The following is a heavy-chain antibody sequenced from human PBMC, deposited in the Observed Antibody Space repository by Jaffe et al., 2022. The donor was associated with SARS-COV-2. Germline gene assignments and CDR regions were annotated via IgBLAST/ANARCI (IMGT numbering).Heavy chain of an antibody. CDR3: ARGNTEPIATTGNP. D-gene: IGHD1-1*01. Sequence: EVQVVESGGGLVKPGGSLRLSCAASGFIFRNYTMTWVRQAPGKGLEWVSSISSDSNYIYYSNSLKGRFTISRDNARNSLYLQINSLRADDTAVYYCARGNTEPIATTGNPWGQGTLVTVSS. CDR2: ISSDSNYI. V-gene: IGHV3-21*01. J-gene: IGHJ5*02. CDR1: GFIFRNYT.